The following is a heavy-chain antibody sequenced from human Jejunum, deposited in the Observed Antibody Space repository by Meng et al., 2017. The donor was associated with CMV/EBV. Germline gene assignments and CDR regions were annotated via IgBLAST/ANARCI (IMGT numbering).Heavy chain of an antibody. CDR3: ARGSNWFDF. CDR2: VNPNSGDT. CDR1: GYNFISYE. J-gene: IGHJ5*01. V-gene: IGHV1-8*01. Sequence: KISYKGYGYNFISYEINWGRQDPGQGLEWMGWVNPNSGDTGYAQKFQGRVTMTRNTSVNTAYMELTSLRSEDTAVYYCARGSNWFDFWGQGALVTVSS.